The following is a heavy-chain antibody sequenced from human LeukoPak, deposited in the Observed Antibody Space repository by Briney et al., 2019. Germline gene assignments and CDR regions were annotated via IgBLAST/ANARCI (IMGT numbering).Heavy chain of an antibody. D-gene: IGHD7-27*01. Sequence: SSETLSLTCTVSGGSISSYYWSWIRQPPGKGLEWIGYIYYSGSTNYNPSLKSRVAMSVDTSKNQFSLKLSSVTAADTAVYYCARARDLTGTFDYWGQGTLVTVSS. CDR2: IYYSGST. J-gene: IGHJ4*02. CDR1: GGSISSYY. V-gene: IGHV4-59*12. CDR3: ARARDLTGTFDY.